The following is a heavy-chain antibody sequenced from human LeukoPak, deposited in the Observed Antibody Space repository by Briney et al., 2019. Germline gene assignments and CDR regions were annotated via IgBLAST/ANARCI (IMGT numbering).Heavy chain of an antibody. CDR2: ISAYNGNT. CDR3: ARLLTPYCDFWSGYPDFDY. V-gene: IGHV1-18*01. CDR1: GYTFTSYG. J-gene: IGHJ4*02. Sequence: ASVKVSCKASGYTFTSYGISWVRQAPGQGLEWMGWISAYNGNTNYAQKLQGRVTMTTDTSTSTAYMELRSLRSDDTAVYYCARLLTPYCDFWSGYPDFDYWGQGTLVTVSS. D-gene: IGHD3-3*01.